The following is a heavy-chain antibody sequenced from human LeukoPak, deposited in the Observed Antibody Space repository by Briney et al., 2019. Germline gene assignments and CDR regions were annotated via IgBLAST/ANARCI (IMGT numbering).Heavy chain of an antibody. J-gene: IGHJ4*02. CDR3: GTSGSHGDY. CDR2: IIPIFGSS. V-gene: IGHV1-69*13. D-gene: IGHD3-10*01. CDR1: GGNFNTYL. Sequence: ASVKVSCKGSGGNFNTYLLSWVRHAPGQGFEWMGGIIPIFGSSNYARTFQGRLTITADESTSTIYMELNGLTSEDTAIYYCGTSGSHGDYWGQGTLVIVSS.